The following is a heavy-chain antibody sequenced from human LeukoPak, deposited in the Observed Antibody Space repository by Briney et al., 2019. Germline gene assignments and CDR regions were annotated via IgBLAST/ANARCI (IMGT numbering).Heavy chain of an antibody. Sequence: ASVKVSCKASGGTFSSNTISWVRQAPGQGLECMGGIIPIFGTANYAQKFQGRVTITADESTSTAYMELSSLRYEDTAVYYCARDGGWGLYSSSVYWGQGTLVTVSS. J-gene: IGHJ4*02. CDR1: GGTFSSNT. V-gene: IGHV1-69*13. CDR2: IIPIFGTA. CDR3: ARDGGWGLYSSSVY. D-gene: IGHD6-6*01.